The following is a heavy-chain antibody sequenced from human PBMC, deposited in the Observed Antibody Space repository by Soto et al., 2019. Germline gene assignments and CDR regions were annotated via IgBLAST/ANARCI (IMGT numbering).Heavy chain of an antibody. Sequence: GGSLRLSCAASGFTFNSYAMSWVRQAPGKGLEWVSAISGSGGSTYYADSVKGRFTISRDNSKNTLYLQMNSLRAEDTAVYYCAKMGTPGAVYNWFDPWGQGTLVTVSS. CDR1: GFTFNSYA. V-gene: IGHV3-23*01. CDR3: AKMGTPGAVYNWFDP. CDR2: ISGSGGST. J-gene: IGHJ5*02.